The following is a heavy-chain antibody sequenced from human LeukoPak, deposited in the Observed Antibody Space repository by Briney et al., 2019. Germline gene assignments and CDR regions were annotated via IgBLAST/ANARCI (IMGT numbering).Heavy chain of an antibody. V-gene: IGHV4-34*01. CDR3: ARGKIRFLEWLGPNWFDP. Sequence: SETLSLTCAVYGGSFSGYYWSWIRQPPGKGLEWIGEINHSGSTNYNPSLKSRVTISVDTSKNQFSLKLSSVTAADTAVYYCARGKIRFLEWLGPNWFDPWGQGTLVTVSS. D-gene: IGHD3-3*01. CDR2: INHSGST. CDR1: GGSFSGYY. J-gene: IGHJ5*02.